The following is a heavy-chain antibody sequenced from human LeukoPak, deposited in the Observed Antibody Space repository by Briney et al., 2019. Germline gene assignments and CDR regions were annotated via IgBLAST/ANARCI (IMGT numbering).Heavy chain of an antibody. D-gene: IGHD5-12*01. CDR2: MHNSGSS. J-gene: IGHJ3*02. Sequence: SSETLSLSCTVSGASTSHFYWNWIRQPPGKGLEWIGYMHNSGSSKHSPSLKSRVTISIDTSKNQFSLRLTSVTAADTAIYYCARSAEWLRNAFDIWGQGTMVSVSS. CDR1: GASTSHFY. CDR3: ARSAEWLRNAFDI. V-gene: IGHV4-59*01.